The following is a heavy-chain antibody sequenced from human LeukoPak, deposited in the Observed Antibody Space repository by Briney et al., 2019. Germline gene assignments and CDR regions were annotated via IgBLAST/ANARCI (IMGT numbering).Heavy chain of an antibody. Sequence: ASVNVSCKASGYTFTGYYMHWVRQAPGQGLEWMGWINPNSGGTNYAQKFQGRVTVTRDTSISTAYMELSRLRSDDTAVYYCARGVGATTGSGWYFDLWGRGTLVTVSS. D-gene: IGHD1-26*01. J-gene: IGHJ2*01. CDR2: INPNSGGT. V-gene: IGHV1-2*02. CDR3: ARGVGATTGSGWYFDL. CDR1: GYTFTGYY.